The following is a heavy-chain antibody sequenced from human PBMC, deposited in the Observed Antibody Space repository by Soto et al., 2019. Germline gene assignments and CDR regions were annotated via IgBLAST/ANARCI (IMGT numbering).Heavy chain of an antibody. CDR2: IYHSGST. J-gene: IGHJ5*02. Sequence: QLQLQESGSGLVKPSQTLSLTCAVSGGSISSGGYSWSWIRQPPGKGLECIGYIYHSGSTYYNPSLKSRVTLSVDRSKNQFSLKLSSVTAADTAVYYCASSPSGSGFDPWGQGTLVTVSS. V-gene: IGHV4-30-2*01. CDR1: GGSISSGGYS. CDR3: ASSPSGSGFDP. D-gene: IGHD1-26*01.